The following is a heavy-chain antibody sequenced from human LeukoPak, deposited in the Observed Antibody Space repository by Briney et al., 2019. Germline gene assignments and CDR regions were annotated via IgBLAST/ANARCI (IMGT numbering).Heavy chain of an antibody. V-gene: IGHV4-34*01. CDR2: INHSGST. CDR3: ARDVDTAMVWASWFDP. D-gene: IGHD5-18*01. CDR1: GGSFSGYY. Sequence: SETLSLTCAVYGGSFSGYYWSWIRQPPGKGLEWIGEINHSGSTNYNPSLKSRVTISVDTPKNQFSLKLSSVTAADTAVYYCARDVDTAMVWASWFDPWGQGTLVTVSS. J-gene: IGHJ5*02.